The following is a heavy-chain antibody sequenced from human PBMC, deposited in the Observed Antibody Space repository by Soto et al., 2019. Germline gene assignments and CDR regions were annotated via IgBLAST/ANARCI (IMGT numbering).Heavy chain of an antibody. J-gene: IGHJ4*02. Sequence: QVQLQESGPGLVKPSETLSLTCTVSGDSVSSGTYYWSWIRQPPGKGLEWIGYVYFTGATNFNPSLKSRVTISRDTSKNQISLRLTAVTAADTAVYYCARHRRSSSWLDYWGQGTRVTVSS. CDR1: GDSVSSGTYY. V-gene: IGHV4-61*01. D-gene: IGHD6-13*01. CDR3: ARHRRSSSWLDY. CDR2: VYFTGAT.